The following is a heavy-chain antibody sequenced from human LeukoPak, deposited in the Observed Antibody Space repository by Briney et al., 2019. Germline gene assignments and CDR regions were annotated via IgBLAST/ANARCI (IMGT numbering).Heavy chain of an antibody. CDR2: IKHDGSEK. V-gene: IGHV3-7*01. CDR1: GFTFSSYA. Sequence: PGGSLRLSCAASGFTFSSYAMSWVRQAPGKGLEWVANIKHDGSEKYYVDSVKGRFTISRDNAKNSLYLQMNSLRAEDTAVYYCARVRTGYYYWDYWGQGTLVTVSS. D-gene: IGHD3-16*01. CDR3: ARVRTGYYYWDY. J-gene: IGHJ4*02.